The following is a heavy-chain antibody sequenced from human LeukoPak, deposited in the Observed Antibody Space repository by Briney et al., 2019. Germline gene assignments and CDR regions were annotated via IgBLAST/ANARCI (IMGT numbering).Heavy chain of an antibody. V-gene: IGHV4-39*01. Sequence: SETLSLTCTVPGGSISSNSYYWGWIRQPPGKGLEWIGSTFHSGSTYYNPSLKSRVTISVDTSKNQFSLRLSSVTAEDTAVYFCAREARGTYTIDYWGQGTLVTVSS. D-gene: IGHD1-26*01. CDR1: GGSISSNSYY. CDR2: TFHSGST. CDR3: AREARGTYTIDY. J-gene: IGHJ4*02.